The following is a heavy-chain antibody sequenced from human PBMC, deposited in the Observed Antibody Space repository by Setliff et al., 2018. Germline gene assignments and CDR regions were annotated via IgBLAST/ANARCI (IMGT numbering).Heavy chain of an antibody. D-gene: IGHD3-10*01. CDR3: ARINFYDATAYYYAPHH. CDR1: GYTLINYG. V-gene: IGHV1-18*01. Sequence: GASVKVSCKASGYTLINYGISWVRQAPGQGLEWMGWIGAYTGNTNYAQKFQGRVTMTTDTSTSTAHMELRSLRSDDTAIYYCARINFYDATAYYYAPHHWGQGTLVTVSS. CDR2: IGAYTGNT. J-gene: IGHJ5*02.